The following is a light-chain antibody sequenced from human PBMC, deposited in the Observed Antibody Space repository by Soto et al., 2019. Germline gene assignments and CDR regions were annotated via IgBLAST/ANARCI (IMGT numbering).Light chain of an antibody. CDR3: NSYTSNNTYV. V-gene: IGLV2-14*03. J-gene: IGLJ1*01. CDR2: DVS. CDR1: RSDVGAFNY. Sequence: QSALTQPDSVSGSPGQAITISCSGTRSDVGAFNYVSWYQQHPGKAPKLMIYDVSNRPSGVSNRFSGSKSGNTASLTISGLRAEDEADYYCNSYTSNNTYVFGTGTKLTVL.